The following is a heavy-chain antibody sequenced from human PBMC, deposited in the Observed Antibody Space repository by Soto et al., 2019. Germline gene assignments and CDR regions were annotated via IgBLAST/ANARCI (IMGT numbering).Heavy chain of an antibody. J-gene: IGHJ3*02. CDR3: ARHFRYSGLLGRGAFDI. CDR2: IYYSGST. Sequence: PSETLSLTCTVSGGSISSSSYYWGWIRQPPGKGLEWIGSIYYSGSTYYNPSLKSRVTISVDTSKNQFSLKLSSVTAADTAVYYCARHFRYSGLLGRGAFDIWGQGTMVTV. V-gene: IGHV4-39*01. CDR1: GGSISSSSYY. D-gene: IGHD5-12*01.